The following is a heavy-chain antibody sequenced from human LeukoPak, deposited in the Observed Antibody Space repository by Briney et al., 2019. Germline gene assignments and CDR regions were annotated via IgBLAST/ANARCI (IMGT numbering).Heavy chain of an antibody. CDR3: AKDQAYYGSGMDV. CDR1: GFTFSTYD. V-gene: IGHV3-30*18. J-gene: IGHJ6*02. CDR2: ISYDGSNK. Sequence: PGGSLRLSCAASGFTFSTYDMHWVRQAPGKGLEWVAVISYDGSNKYYADSVKGRFTISRDNSKNTLYLQTNSLRAEDTAVYYCAKDQAYYGSGMDVWGQGTTVTVSS. D-gene: IGHD3-10*01.